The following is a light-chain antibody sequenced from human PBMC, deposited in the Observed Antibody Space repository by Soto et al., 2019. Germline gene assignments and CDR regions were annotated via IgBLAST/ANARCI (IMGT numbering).Light chain of an antibody. CDR1: QRVRSN. Sequence: EIVMTQSPATLSVSPGERATLSCRASQRVRSNLAWYQQKPGQSPRLLIYGASIRATDIPARFGGSGSGTQFTLTINSVESDDIAVYYWQQYHNCPPAWTVGQWTKV. J-gene: IGKJ1*01. CDR3: QQYHNCPPAWT. V-gene: IGKV3-15*01. CDR2: GAS.